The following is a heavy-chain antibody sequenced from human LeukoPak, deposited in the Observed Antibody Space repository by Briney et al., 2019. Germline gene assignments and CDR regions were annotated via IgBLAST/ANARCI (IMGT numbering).Heavy chain of an antibody. J-gene: IGHJ4*02. V-gene: IGHV3-23*01. CDR2: ISGSGGST. CDR3: AKDRLRSRRLDY. Sequence: GGSLRLSCAASGFTFSSYAMSWVRQAPGKGLEWVSAISGSGGSTYCADSVKGRFTISRDNSKDTLYLQMNSLRAEDTAVYYCAKDRLRSRRLDYWGQGTLVTVSS. D-gene: IGHD4-17*01. CDR1: GFTFSSYA.